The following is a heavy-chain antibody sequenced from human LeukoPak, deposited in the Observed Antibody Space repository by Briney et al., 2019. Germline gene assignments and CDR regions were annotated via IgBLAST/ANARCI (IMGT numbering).Heavy chain of an antibody. V-gene: IGHV3-7*03. J-gene: IGHJ3*02. Sequence: PGGSLRLSCATSGFSFSDYYMTWIRQAPGKGLEWVANIKQDGSEKYYVDSVKGRFTISRDNAKNSLYLQMNSLRAEDTAEYYCASNAFDIWGQGTMVTVSS. CDR3: ASNAFDI. CDR2: IKQDGSEK. CDR1: GFSFSDYY.